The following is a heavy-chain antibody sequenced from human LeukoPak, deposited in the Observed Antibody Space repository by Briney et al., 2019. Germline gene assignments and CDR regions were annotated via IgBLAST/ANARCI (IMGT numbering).Heavy chain of an antibody. CDR3: ARAVYGFWSGYPLDY. V-gene: IGHV4-31*03. J-gene: IGHJ4*02. D-gene: IGHD3-3*01. Sequence: PSETLSLTCTVSGGSISSGGYYWSWIRQHPGKGLEWIGYIYYSGSTYYNPSLKSRVTISVDTSKNQFSLKLSSVTAADTAVYYCARAVYGFWSGYPLDYWGQGTLVTVSS. CDR1: GGSISSGGYY. CDR2: IYYSGST.